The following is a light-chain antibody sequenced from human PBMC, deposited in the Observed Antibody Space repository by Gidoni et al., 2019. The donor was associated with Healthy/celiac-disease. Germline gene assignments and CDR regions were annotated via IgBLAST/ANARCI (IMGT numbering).Light chain of an antibody. Sequence: DIKRTQLPSPLSASVEEKVTITSRASKSISSYLTWDQQKPGKAPTLLIYAASSWQSGVPSRFSGSGSGTDFTLTFSSLQPEDFASYYCQQSYSTPPFTFGPGTKVDIK. CDR1: KSISSY. J-gene: IGKJ3*01. CDR3: QQSYSTPPFT. V-gene: IGKV1-39*01. CDR2: AAS.